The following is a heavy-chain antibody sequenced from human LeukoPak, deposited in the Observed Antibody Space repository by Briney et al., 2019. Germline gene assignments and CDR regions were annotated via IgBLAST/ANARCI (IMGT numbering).Heavy chain of an antibody. V-gene: IGHV3-66*01. CDR3: ARDPHYYGSGSYFDY. CDR1: GFTVSSNY. D-gene: IGHD3-10*01. Sequence: GGSLRLSCAASGFTVSSNYMSWVRQAPGKGLEWVSVIYSGGSTYYADSVKGRFTISRDNSKNTLYLQMSSLSAEDTAVYYCARDPHYYGSGSYFDYWGQGIMVTVSS. CDR2: IYSGGST. J-gene: IGHJ4*02.